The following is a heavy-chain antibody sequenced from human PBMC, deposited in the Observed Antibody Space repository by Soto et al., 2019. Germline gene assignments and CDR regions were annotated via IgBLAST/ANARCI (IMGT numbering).Heavy chain of an antibody. CDR2: MNPNSDNT. CDR3: ARGRIVGYSDYEPLGGPHY. V-gene: IGHV1-8*01. CDR1: GYSFTSND. J-gene: IGHJ4*01. D-gene: IGHD5-12*01. Sequence: ASVKVSCKASGYSFTSNDINWVRQATGQGLEWMGWMNPNSDNTGYAQKFQGRLTMTRSTSTNTAYMELNSLTSEDTAVYFCARGRIVGYSDYEPLGGPHYWG.